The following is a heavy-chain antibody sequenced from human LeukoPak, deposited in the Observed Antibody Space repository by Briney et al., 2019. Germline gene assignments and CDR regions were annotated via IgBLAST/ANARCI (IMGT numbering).Heavy chain of an antibody. CDR3: ARDGPWIQLWLPSRGYFDY. J-gene: IGHJ4*02. D-gene: IGHD5-18*01. CDR1: GFTFSSYA. V-gene: IGHV3-30-3*01. CDR2: ISYGGSNK. Sequence: GGSLRLSCAASGFTFSSYAMHWVRQAPGKGLEWVAVISYGGSNKYYADSVKGRFTISRDNSKNTLYLQMNSLRAEDTAVYYCARDGPWIQLWLPSRGYFDYWGQGTLVTVSS.